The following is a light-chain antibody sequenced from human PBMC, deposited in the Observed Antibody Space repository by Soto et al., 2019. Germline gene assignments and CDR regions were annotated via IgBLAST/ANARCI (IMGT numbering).Light chain of an antibody. CDR2: EVS. J-gene: IGLJ3*02. CDR1: SSDVGAYKY. CDR3: ASYEGSNIWV. Sequence: QSVLTQPPSASGSPGQSVTISCTGTSSDVGAYKYVSWYQQSPGKAPNLMIYEVSKRPSGVPDRFSGSKSGNTASLTVSGLQDEDEADYYCASYEGSNIWVFGGGTKVTVL. V-gene: IGLV2-8*01.